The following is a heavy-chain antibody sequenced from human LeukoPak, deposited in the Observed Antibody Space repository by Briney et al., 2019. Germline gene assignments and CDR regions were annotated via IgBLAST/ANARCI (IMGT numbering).Heavy chain of an antibody. CDR3: ASTSMVRGVSPPLFDY. Sequence: SETLSLTCTVFGGYISSYYWSWIRQPPGKGLEWIGYIYYSGSTNYNPSLKSRVTISVDTSKNQFSLKLSSVTAADTAVYYCASTSMVRGVSPPLFDYWGQGTLVTVSS. J-gene: IGHJ4*02. V-gene: IGHV4-59*01. D-gene: IGHD3-10*01. CDR2: IYYSGST. CDR1: GGYISSYY.